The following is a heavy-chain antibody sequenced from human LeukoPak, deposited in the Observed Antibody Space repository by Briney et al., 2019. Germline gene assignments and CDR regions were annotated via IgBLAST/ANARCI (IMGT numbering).Heavy chain of an antibody. CDR3: AREGIAARTGDY. V-gene: IGHV1-18*01. CDR2: ISAYSGDT. CDR1: GYTFTSYG. D-gene: IGHD6-6*01. J-gene: IGHJ4*02. Sequence: ASVKVSCKASGYTFTSYGISWVRQAPGQGLEWMGWISAYSGDTNYAQKFQGRATMTTDTSTSTAYMELRSLRSDDTAVYYCAREGIAARTGDYWGQGTLVTVSS.